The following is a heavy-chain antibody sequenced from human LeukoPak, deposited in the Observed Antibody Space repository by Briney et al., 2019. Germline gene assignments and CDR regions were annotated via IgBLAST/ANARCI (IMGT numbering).Heavy chain of an antibody. D-gene: IGHD3-10*01. CDR3: ARDPHMVRGISH. CDR2: IYYSGSM. J-gene: IGHJ1*01. CDR1: GYSISSGYY. V-gene: IGHV4-38-2*02. Sequence: KASETLSLTCTVSGYSISSGYYWGWIRQPPGKGLEWIGSIYYSGSMYYNPSLKSRVTISVDTSKNQLFLKLSSVTAADTAVYYCARDPHMVRGISHWGQGNLVTVSS.